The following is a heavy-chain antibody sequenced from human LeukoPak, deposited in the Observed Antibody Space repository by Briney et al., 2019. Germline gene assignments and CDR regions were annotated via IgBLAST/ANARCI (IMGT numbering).Heavy chain of an antibody. CDR2: IKQDGSEK. Sequence: GGSLRLSCAASGFTFSGFWMSWVRQTPGKGLEWVANIKQDGSEKYYVDSVKGRFTISRDNAKNSLSLQMNSLRVEDTAVYYCARVSGSYYPFDYWGQGTLVTVSS. V-gene: IGHV3-7*01. CDR3: ARVSGSYYPFDY. D-gene: IGHD1-26*01. CDR1: GFTFSGFW. J-gene: IGHJ4*02.